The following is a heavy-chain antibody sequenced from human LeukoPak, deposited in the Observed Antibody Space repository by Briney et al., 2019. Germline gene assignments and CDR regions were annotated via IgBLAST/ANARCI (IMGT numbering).Heavy chain of an antibody. Sequence: GGSLRLSCAASGFTFSSYDMSWVRQAPGKGLEWVSSISGSGSNTYYADSVKGRFTISRDNSKNTLYLQMNSLRAEDTAVYYCAREYASGTYHLDDWGQGILVTVSS. CDR1: GFTFSSYD. D-gene: IGHD2-2*01. J-gene: IGHJ4*02. CDR2: ISGSGSNT. CDR3: AREYASGTYHLDD. V-gene: IGHV3-23*01.